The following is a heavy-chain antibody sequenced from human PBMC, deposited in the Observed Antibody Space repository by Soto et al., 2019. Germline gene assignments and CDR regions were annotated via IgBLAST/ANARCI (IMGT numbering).Heavy chain of an antibody. J-gene: IGHJ4*02. CDR1: GFTFSSYW. D-gene: IGHD3-22*01. CDR2: IKQDGSEK. V-gene: IGHV3-7*01. Sequence: EVQLVESGGGLVQPGGSLRLSCAASGFTFSSYWMSWVRQAPGKGLEWVANIKQDGSEKYYVDSVKGRFTISRDNAKNSLYLQMKSLRAEDTAVYYCARARYYDRSGCYFRPDFDYWGQGTLVTVSS. CDR3: ARARYYDRSGCYFRPDFDY.